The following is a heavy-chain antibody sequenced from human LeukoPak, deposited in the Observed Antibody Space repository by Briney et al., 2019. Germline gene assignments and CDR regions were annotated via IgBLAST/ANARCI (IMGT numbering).Heavy chain of an antibody. V-gene: IGHV3-23*01. CDR2: ISGSGGST. CDR3: AKERTMVRGVYYFDY. Sequence: GGSLRLSCAASGFTFSSYAMSWVRQAPGKGLEWVSAISGSGGSTYYADPVKGRFTISRDNSKNTLYLQMNSLRAEDTAVYYCAKERTMVRGVYYFDYWGQGTLVTVSS. CDR1: GFTFSSYA. D-gene: IGHD3-10*01. J-gene: IGHJ4*02.